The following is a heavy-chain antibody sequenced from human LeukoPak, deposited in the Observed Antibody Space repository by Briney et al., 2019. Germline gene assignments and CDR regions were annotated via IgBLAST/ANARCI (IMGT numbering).Heavy chain of an antibody. Sequence: GGSLRLSCAASGFTFSSYSMNWVRQAPGKGLEWVALISYDGSNKYYADSVKGRFTISRDNSKNTLYLQMNSLRVEDTAVYYCAKPAYAGYYYYMDVWGKGTTVTVSS. V-gene: IGHV3-30*18. J-gene: IGHJ6*03. D-gene: IGHD3-16*01. CDR2: ISYDGSNK. CDR1: GFTFSSYS. CDR3: AKPAYAGYYYYMDV.